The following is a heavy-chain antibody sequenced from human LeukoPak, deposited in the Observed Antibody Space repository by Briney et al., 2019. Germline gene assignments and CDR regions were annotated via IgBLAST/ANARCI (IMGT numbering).Heavy chain of an antibody. Sequence: GGSLRLSCAASGFTFSSYAMHWVRQAPGKGLEWVAVISYDGSNKYYADSVKGRFTISRDNSKNTLYLQMNSLRAEDTAVYYCAKNRDGYNFYYYYYMDVWGKGTTVTVSS. CDR3: AKNRDGYNFYYYYYMDV. V-gene: IGHV3-30*04. CDR2: ISYDGSNK. CDR1: GFTFSSYA. D-gene: IGHD5-24*01. J-gene: IGHJ6*03.